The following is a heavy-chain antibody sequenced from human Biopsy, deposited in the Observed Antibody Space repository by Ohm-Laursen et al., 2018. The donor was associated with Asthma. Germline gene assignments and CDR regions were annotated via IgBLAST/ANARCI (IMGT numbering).Heavy chain of an antibody. Sequence: SLRLSCAASGFTFSSYGMYWVRQAPGKGLEWVAVISYDGSNKYYADSVKGRFTISRDNSKNTLYLQTNSLRAEDTAVYYCAKAERYFDWYWFDPWGQGTLVTVSS. D-gene: IGHD3-9*01. J-gene: IGHJ5*02. V-gene: IGHV3-30*18. CDR1: GFTFSSYG. CDR3: AKAERYFDWYWFDP. CDR2: ISYDGSNK.